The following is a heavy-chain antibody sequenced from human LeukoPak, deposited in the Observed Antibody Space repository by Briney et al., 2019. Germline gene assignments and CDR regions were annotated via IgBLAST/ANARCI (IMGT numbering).Heavy chain of an antibody. V-gene: IGHV3-15*01. CDR3: TTVSSSSSGYYYYYMDV. Sequence: GGSLRLSCAGSGFTFSTYWMTWVRQAPGKGLEWVGRIKSKTDGGTTDYAAPVKGRFTISRDDSKNTLYLQMNSLKTEDTAVYYCTTVSSSSSGYYYYYMDVWGKGTTVTVSS. CDR1: GFTFSTYW. J-gene: IGHJ6*03. D-gene: IGHD6-6*01. CDR2: IKSKTDGGTT.